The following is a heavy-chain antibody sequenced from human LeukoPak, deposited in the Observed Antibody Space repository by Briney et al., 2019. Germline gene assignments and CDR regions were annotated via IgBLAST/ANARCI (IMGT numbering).Heavy chain of an antibody. Sequence: SETLSLTCTVSGASITSYYWSWIRQPPGKGLEWIGYIYYSGNTNYNPSLKSRVTISVDTSKNQFSLKLSSVTAADTAVYYCARLMRGYFDYWGQGTLVTVSS. CDR2: IYYSGNT. CDR1: GASITSYY. V-gene: IGHV4-59*01. J-gene: IGHJ4*02. CDR3: ARLMRGYFDY.